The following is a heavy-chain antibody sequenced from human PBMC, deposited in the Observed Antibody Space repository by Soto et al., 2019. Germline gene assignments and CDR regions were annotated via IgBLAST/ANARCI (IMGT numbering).Heavy chain of an antibody. CDR3: AKVDVSTAGSFDY. J-gene: IGHJ4*02. V-gene: IGHV3-23*01. D-gene: IGHD6-13*01. Sequence: GGSLRLSCVASGFTFSRHGLSWVRQAPGKGLEWVSTINPSGDSTFYADSVKGRFTISRDNSKDTVYLQMNSLSVGDTAVYLCAKVDVSTAGSFDYWGQGALVTVSS. CDR1: GFTFSRHG. CDR2: INPSGDST.